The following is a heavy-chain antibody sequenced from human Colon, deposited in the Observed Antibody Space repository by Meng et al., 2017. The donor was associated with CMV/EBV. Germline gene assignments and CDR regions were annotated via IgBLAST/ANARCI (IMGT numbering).Heavy chain of an antibody. J-gene: IGHJ4*02. CDR1: GYTFSDYY. V-gene: IGHV1-2*02. CDR2: IRSDGSAT. CDR3: VRSSGWSLFDY. Sequence: QVQPMQSGAGVKAPAVSIHVAFNTSGYTFSDYYMHWVRQAPGQGLEWMGWIRSDGSATNYAQKFRGRVTMTRDASVSTAYMELSGLTSDDTAVYFCVRSSGWSLFDYWGPGALVTVSS. D-gene: IGHD6-19*01.